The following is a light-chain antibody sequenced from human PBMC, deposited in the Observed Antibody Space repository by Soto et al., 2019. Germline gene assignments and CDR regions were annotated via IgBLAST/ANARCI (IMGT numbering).Light chain of an antibody. J-gene: IGLJ1*01. CDR3: SSFTNTYSYV. Sequence: QSVLTQPPSASGTPGQRVAISCTGTSGDVGAYNYVSWYQQHPGKAPRLMIYDVSNRPSGASNRFSGSKSGNTASLTISGLQAEDEADYYCSSFTNTYSYVFGTGTKLTVL. CDR1: SGDVGAYNY. V-gene: IGLV2-14*01. CDR2: DVS.